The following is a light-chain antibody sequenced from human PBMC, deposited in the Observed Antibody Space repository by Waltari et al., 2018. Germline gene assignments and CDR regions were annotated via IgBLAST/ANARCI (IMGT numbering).Light chain of an antibody. CDR3: AAWDDSLNGRV. CDR1: SSNIGSNS. V-gene: IGLV1-44*01. Sequence: QSVLTQPPSASGTPGQGVTISCSGSSSNIGSNSVSWYQQLPGTAPKLLIYTNNQRPSGVPARFSGSRSGTSASLAISGLQSEDEANYYCAAWDDSLNGRVFGGGTTVTVL. J-gene: IGLJ3*02. CDR2: TNN.